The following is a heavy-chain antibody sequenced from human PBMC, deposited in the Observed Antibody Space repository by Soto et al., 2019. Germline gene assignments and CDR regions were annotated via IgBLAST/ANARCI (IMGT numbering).Heavy chain of an antibody. CDR3: ATAVQSGCDCYSWFDH. Sequence: AWLKGSCTASGYTFTSYGISWVRHAPGQGLEWMGWISAYNGNTNYAQKLQGRFTISRDNSKGTLYLQMNSLRAEDTALYYCATAVQSGCDCYSWFDHWGQGTLVTVSS. V-gene: IGHV1-18*04. J-gene: IGHJ5*02. D-gene: IGHD2-21*02. CDR1: GYTFTSYG. CDR2: ISAYNGNT.